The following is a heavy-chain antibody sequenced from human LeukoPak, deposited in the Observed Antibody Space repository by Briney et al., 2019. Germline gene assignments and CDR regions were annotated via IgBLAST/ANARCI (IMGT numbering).Heavy chain of an antibody. V-gene: IGHV3-30*02. CDR2: IRYDGSNK. CDR3: AKDRVSSWYYFDY. Sequence: GGSLRLSCAASGFTFSSYGMHWVRQAPGKGLEWVAFIRYDGSNKYYADSVKGRFTISRDNSKNTLYLQMNSLRAEDTAVYYCAKDRVSSWYYFDYWGQGTLVTVSS. J-gene: IGHJ4*02. CDR1: GFTFSSYG. D-gene: IGHD6-13*01.